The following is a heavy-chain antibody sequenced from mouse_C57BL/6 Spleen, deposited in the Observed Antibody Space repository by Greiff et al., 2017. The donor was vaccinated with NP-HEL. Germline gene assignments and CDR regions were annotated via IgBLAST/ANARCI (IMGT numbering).Heavy chain of an antibody. D-gene: IGHD2-3*01. CDR2: INPYHGGT. CDR1: GYTFTDYN. V-gene: IGHV1-22*01. Sequence: VQLQQSGSELVKPGASVKMSCKASGYTFTDYNMHWVKQSHGKSLEWIGYINPYHGGTSYTQKFKGKATLTGNKSSSTAYMEHRSLTSEDSAVYYCAGGGYYVAMDYWGQGTSVTVSS. J-gene: IGHJ4*01. CDR3: AGGGYYVAMDY.